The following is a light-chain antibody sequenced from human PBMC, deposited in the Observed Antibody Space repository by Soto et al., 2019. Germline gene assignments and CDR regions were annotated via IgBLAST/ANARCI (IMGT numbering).Light chain of an antibody. CDR3: CSYAGTYTHVV. CDR1: SFNIGSNT. CDR2: TNN. Sequence: QSVLTQPPSASGTPGQRVTISCSGSSFNIGSNTVNWYQQLPGTAPKLLIYTNNQRPSGVPDRFSGSKSGNTASLTITGLQAEDEADYYCCSYAGTYTHVVFGGGTKLTVL. V-gene: IGLV1-44*01. J-gene: IGLJ2*01.